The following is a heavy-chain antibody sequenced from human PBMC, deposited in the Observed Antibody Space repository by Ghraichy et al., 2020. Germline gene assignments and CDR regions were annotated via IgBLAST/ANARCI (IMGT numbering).Heavy chain of an antibody. CDR2: ISTSSLST. V-gene: IGHV3-11*06. Sequence: GGSLRLSCAASGFTFSDYYMAWIRQAPGRELEWFAYISTSSLSTNYAVSVKGRFTVSRDNAQSSLYLQMHGLRVDDTAVYYCARVTASGRYQFDYWGQGPLVP. CDR1: GFTFSDYY. CDR3: ARVTASGRYQFDY. D-gene: IGHD1-26*01. J-gene: IGHJ4*02.